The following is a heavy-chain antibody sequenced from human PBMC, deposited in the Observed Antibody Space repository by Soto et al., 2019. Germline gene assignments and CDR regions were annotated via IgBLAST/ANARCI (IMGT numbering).Heavy chain of an antibody. V-gene: IGHV4-31*03. Sequence: PSETLSLTCTVSGGSISSGGYYWSWIRQHPGKGLEWIGYIYYSGSTYYNPSLKSRVTISVDTSKNQFSLKLSSVTAADTAVYYCASCSSTSCYRWVSFDIWGQGTMVT. J-gene: IGHJ3*02. CDR3: ASCSSTSCYRWVSFDI. D-gene: IGHD2-2*02. CDR1: GGSISSGGYY. CDR2: IYYSGST.